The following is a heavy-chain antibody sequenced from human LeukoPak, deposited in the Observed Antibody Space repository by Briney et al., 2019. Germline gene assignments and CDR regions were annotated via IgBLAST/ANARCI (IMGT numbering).Heavy chain of an antibody. CDR1: GFTFSSYG. J-gene: IGHJ4*02. Sequence: GGSLRLSCAASGFTFSSYGMHWVRRAPGKGLEWVSAISGSGGSTYYADSVKGRFTISRDNAKNTLYLQMNSLRVEDTAVYYCARALSNTVRGVGDYRGQGTLVTVSS. CDR2: ISGSGGST. V-gene: IGHV3-23*01. CDR3: ARALSNTVRGVGDY. D-gene: IGHD3-10*01.